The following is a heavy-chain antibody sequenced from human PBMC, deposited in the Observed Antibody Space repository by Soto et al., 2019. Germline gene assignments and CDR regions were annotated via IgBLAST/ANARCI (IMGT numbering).Heavy chain of an antibody. D-gene: IGHD2-2*01. CDR3: ANGKYQLLSRRDMYYMDV. J-gene: IGHJ6*03. CDR2: IWYDGSNK. V-gene: IGHV3-33*06. CDR1: GFTFSSYG. Sequence: GGSLRLSCAASGFTFSSYGMHWVRQAPGKGLEWVAVIWYDGSNKYYADSVKGRFTISRDNSKNTLYLQMNSLRAEDTAVYYCANGKYQLLSRRDMYYMDVWGKGTTVTVSS.